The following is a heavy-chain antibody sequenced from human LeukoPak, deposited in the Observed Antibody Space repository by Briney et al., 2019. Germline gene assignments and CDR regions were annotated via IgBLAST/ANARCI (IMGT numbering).Heavy chain of an antibody. J-gene: IGHJ4*02. Sequence: PSGGSLRLSCAASGFTFSSYAMSWVRQAPGKGLEWVSAISGSGGSTYYADSVKGRFTISRDNSKNTLYLQMNSLRAEDTAVYYCAKDGRSSGYYYYFDYWGQETLVTVSS. CDR1: GFTFSSYA. CDR2: ISGSGGST. V-gene: IGHV3-23*01. CDR3: AKDGRSSGYYYYFDY. D-gene: IGHD3-22*01.